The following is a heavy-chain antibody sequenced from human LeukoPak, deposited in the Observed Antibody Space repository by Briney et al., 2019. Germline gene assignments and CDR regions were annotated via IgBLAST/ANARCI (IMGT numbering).Heavy chain of an antibody. V-gene: IGHV3-48*03. CDR1: GYTFSSYE. D-gene: IGHD1-20*01. J-gene: IGHJ4*02. Sequence: GGSLRLSCAASGYTFSSYEMNWVRQAPGKGLEWVSYINSRGNTMNYADSVKGRFTISRDNAKNSLYLQMNTLRAEDTAVYYCARDFNWTPDYWGQGTLVTVSS. CDR3: ARDFNWTPDY. CDR2: INSRGNTM.